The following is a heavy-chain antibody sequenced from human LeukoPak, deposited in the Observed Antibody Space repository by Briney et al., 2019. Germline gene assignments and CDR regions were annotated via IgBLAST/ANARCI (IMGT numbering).Heavy chain of an antibody. Sequence: GGSLRLSCAASGFSFSSYWMHWVRQAPGKGLVWVSRINSDGSGTTYADSVKGRFTISRDNAKNTLDLHMNNLRAKDTAVYYCAKGGTGHSDYWGQGTLVTVSS. V-gene: IGHV3-74*03. CDR1: GFSFSSYW. CDR2: INSDGSGT. J-gene: IGHJ4*02. D-gene: IGHD3-16*01. CDR3: AKGGTGHSDY.